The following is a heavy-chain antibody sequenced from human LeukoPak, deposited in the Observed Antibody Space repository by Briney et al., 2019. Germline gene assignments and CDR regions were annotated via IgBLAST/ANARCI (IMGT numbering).Heavy chain of an antibody. CDR2: ISYDGSNK. J-gene: IGHJ4*02. D-gene: IGHD4-17*01. V-gene: IGHV3-30*04. Sequence: GGSLRLSCAASGFTFSSYAMHWVRQAPGKGLEWVAVISYDGSNKYYADSVKGRFTISRDNSKNTLYLQMNSLRAEDTAVYYCAKAPPDIRCLGYWGQGTLVTVSS. CDR3: AKAPPDIRCLGY. CDR1: GFTFSSYA.